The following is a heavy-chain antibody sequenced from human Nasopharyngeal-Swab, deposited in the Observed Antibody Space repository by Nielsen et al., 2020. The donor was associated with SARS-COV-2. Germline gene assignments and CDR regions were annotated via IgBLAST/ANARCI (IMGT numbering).Heavy chain of an antibody. J-gene: IGHJ3*01. Sequence: VRQAPGKGLEWVAVISNDGSSQYSADSVKGRFTISRDNPKKTLSLQMNSLRLEDTAVYFYASKLETLHAFDVWGQGTMVTVSS. CDR3: ASKLETLHAFDV. V-gene: IGHV3-30*04. D-gene: IGHD6-13*01. CDR2: ISNDGSSQ.